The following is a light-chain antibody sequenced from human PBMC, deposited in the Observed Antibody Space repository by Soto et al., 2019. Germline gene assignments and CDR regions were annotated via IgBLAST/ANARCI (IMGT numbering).Light chain of an antibody. CDR1: SSDVGGYNY. J-gene: IGLJ1*01. V-gene: IGLV2-14*01. Sequence: QSALTQHASVSGSPGQSISISCTGTSSDVGGYNYVSWYQQHPGKAPKLMIYAVNNRPSGVSNRFSGSKSGNTASLTISGLQAEDEADYYCNSYTSSSTYVFGPGSKVTVL. CDR3: NSYTSSSTYV. CDR2: AVN.